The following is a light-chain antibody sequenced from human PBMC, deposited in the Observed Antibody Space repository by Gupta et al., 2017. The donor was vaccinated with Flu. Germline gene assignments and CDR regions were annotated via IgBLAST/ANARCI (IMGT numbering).Light chain of an antibody. CDR1: QSLLHSNGYNY. J-gene: IGKJ5*01. CDR2: LGS. V-gene: IGKV2-28*01. Sequence: DNVMTQSPLSLPVTPGEPASISCRSSQSLLHSNGYNYLDWYLQKPGQSPQLLIYLGSNRASGVPDRFSGSGSGTDFTLKISRVEAEDVGVYYCRQSLQTPRSFGQGTRLEIK. CDR3: RQSLQTPRS.